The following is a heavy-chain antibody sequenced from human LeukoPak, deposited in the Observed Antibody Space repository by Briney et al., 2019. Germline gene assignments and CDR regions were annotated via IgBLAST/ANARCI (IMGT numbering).Heavy chain of an antibody. CDR3: ARAYCGGDCYWRSAYYMDV. J-gene: IGHJ6*03. V-gene: IGHV1-18*01. D-gene: IGHD2-21*02. CDR1: GYTFTSYG. CDR2: ISAYNGNT. Sequence: ASVKVSCKASGYTFTSYGISWVRQAPGQGLEWMGWISAYNGNTNYAQKLQGRVTMTTDTSTSTAYMELRSLRSDDTAVYYCARAYCGGDCYWRSAYYMDVWGKGTTVTVSS.